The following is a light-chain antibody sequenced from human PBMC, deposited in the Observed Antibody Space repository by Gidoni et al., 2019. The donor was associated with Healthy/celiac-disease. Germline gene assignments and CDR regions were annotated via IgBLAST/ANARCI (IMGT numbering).Light chain of an antibody. CDR2: AAS. CDR3: QQSYSTPMCS. CDR1: QSISSY. Sequence: DLQMTQSTSSLSASVGDRVTITCRASQSISSYLNWYQQKPGKAPKLLIYAASSMQSGVPSRFSGSGSGTDFTLTISSLQPEDVATYYCQQSYSTPMCSFGQGTKLEIK. V-gene: IGKV1-39*01. J-gene: IGKJ2*04.